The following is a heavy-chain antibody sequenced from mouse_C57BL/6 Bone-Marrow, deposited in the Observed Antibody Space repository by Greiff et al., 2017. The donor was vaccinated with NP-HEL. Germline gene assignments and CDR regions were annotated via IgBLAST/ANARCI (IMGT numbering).Heavy chain of an antibody. CDR2: INPNNGGT. CDR3: ASPFDY. CDR1: GYTFTDYY. J-gene: IGHJ2*01. V-gene: IGHV1-26*01. Sequence: VHVKQSGPELVKPGASVKISCKASGYTFTDYYMNWVKQSHGKSLEWIGDINPNNGGTSYNQKFKGKATLTVDKSSSTAYMELRSLTSEDSAVYYCASPFDYWGQGTTLTVSS.